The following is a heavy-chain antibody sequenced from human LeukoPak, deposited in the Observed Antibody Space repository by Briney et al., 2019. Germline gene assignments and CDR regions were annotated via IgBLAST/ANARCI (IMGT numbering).Heavy chain of an antibody. CDR1: GGSISSSSYY. D-gene: IGHD3-22*01. Sequence: PSETLSLTCTVPGGSISSSSYYWGWIRQPPGEGLEWIVSIYDSGSTYYNPSLKSRVTISVDTSKNHFSLKLSYVTAADTAMYYCARTYYYDSSGNVPFDIWGQGTMVTVSS. CDR3: ARTYYYDSSGNVPFDI. V-gene: IGHV4-39*02. CDR2: IYDSGST. J-gene: IGHJ3*02.